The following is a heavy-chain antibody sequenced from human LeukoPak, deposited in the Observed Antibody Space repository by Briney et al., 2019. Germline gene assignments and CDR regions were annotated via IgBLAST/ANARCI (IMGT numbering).Heavy chain of an antibody. CDR3: ARPTFPAAQPHHFYYGLDA. D-gene: IGHD6-13*01. CDR1: GFSFSPYA. CDR2: ISHDGSIN. V-gene: IGHV3-30-3*01. J-gene: IGHJ6*02. Sequence: PGGSLRLSCAASGFSFSPYAMHWVRQAPGRGLEWVAVISHDGSINYYADSVKGRFTISRDNSKNTLCLQMNSLRAEDTAVYYCARPTFPAAQPHHFYYGLDAWGQGTTVTVSS.